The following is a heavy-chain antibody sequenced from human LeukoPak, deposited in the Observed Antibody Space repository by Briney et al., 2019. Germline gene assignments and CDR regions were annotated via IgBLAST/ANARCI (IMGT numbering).Heavy chain of an antibody. CDR3: ARASYSYGPYYFDY. CDR1: GGSFGGYY. V-gene: IGHV4-34*01. D-gene: IGHD5-18*01. CDR2: INHSGST. J-gene: IGHJ4*02. Sequence: SETLSLTCAVYGGSFGGYYWSWIRQPPGKGLEWFGEINHSGSTNYNPSLKSRVTISVDTSKNQFSLKLSSVTAADTAVYYCARASYSYGPYYFDYWGQGTLVTVSS.